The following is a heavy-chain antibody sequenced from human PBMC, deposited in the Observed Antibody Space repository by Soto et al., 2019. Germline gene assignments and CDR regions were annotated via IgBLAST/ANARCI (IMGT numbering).Heavy chain of an antibody. CDR1: GGSISSGHYY. D-gene: IGHD6-13*01. CDR2: IYYTGST. Sequence: QVQLQESGPGLVKPSQTLYLTCTVSGGSISSGHYYWSWIRQPPGKGLEWIGYIYYTGSTYYVPSLKSRVTISADTSQNQFSLKLSSVTAADTAVYYCARATLEQQLGYWGQGTLVTVSS. J-gene: IGHJ4*02. V-gene: IGHV4-30-4*01. CDR3: ARATLEQQLGY.